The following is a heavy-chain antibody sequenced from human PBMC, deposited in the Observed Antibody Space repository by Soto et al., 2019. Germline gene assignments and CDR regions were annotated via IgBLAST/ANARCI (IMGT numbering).Heavy chain of an antibody. J-gene: IGHJ4*02. V-gene: IGHV3-15*01. CDR1: GFSFNDAW. CDR2: IKSKTDGGTT. CDR3: TSDPHSDVHTY. Sequence: GGTLRLSCAASGFSFNDAWMTWVRQSPGAGLEWVGHIKSKTDGGTTDYAAPVRGRFTISRDASKTTVYLQMNRLKTDDTAVYYCTSDPHSDVHTYWGQGSLDTVS. D-gene: IGHD1-1*01.